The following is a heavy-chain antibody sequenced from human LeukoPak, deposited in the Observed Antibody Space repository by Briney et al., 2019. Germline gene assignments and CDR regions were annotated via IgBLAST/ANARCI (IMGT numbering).Heavy chain of an antibody. J-gene: IGHJ4*02. CDR3: ARFSSGWYEGGGFVDY. Sequence: SETLSLTCTVSGYSISSGYYWGWIRPPPGKGLEWIGSIYHSGSTYYNPSLKSRVTISVDTSKNQFSLKLSSVTAADTAVYYCARFSSGWYEGGGFVDYWGQGTLVTVSS. D-gene: IGHD6-19*01. CDR2: IYHSGST. CDR1: GYSISSGYY. V-gene: IGHV4-38-2*02.